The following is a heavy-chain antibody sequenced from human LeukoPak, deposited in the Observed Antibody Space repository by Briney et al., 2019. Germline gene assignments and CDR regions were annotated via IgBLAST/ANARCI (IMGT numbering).Heavy chain of an antibody. CDR2: ISGTGGST. J-gene: IGHJ4*02. V-gene: IGHV3-23*01. CDR1: GFTFSTYA. CDR3: AKIPHYDFWSGYYYFDY. D-gene: IGHD3-3*01. Sequence: GSLRLSCAASGFTFSTYAMTWVRQAPGKGLEWVSSISGTGGSTYYTESVKGRFTISRDNSKDTLYLQMNSLRAEDTAVYYCAKIPHYDFWSGYYYFDYWGQGTLVTVSS.